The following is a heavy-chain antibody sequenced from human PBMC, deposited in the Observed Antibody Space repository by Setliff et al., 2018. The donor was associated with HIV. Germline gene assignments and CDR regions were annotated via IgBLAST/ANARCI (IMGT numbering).Heavy chain of an antibody. D-gene: IGHD5-18*01. CDR2: INPNNGGT. CDR1: GYTFTGYY. Sequence: ASVKVSCKASGYTFTGYYIHWVRQAPGQGLEWMGRINPNNGGTNYAQKFQDRVTMTRDTSASTAYLELNSLRSEDTAVYYCARRGDTPMAFSFDFWGQGTLGTVSS. CDR3: ARRGDTPMAFSFDF. J-gene: IGHJ4*02. V-gene: IGHV1-2*06.